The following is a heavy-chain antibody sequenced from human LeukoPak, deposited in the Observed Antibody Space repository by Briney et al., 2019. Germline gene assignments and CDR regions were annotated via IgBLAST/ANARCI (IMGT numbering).Heavy chain of an antibody. CDR1: GYTFTSYA. Sequence: ASVNLSFNASGYTFTSYAMHWVRQAPGPGQGWMGWINAGNGNTKYSQKYHGRVSITRDTSASTAYMELSSLRSEDTAVYYCARERGRTLGYCSSTSCAHWFDPWGQGTLVTVSS. J-gene: IGHJ5*02. CDR3: ARERGRTLGYCSSTSCAHWFDP. D-gene: IGHD2-2*01. CDR2: INAGNGNT. V-gene: IGHV1-3*01.